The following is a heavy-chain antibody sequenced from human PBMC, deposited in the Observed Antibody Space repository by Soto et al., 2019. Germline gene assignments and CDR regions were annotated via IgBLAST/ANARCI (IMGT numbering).Heavy chain of an antibody. Sequence: KPSETLSLTCAVYGGSFSGYYWSWIRQPPGKGLEWIGEINHSGSTNYNPSLKSRVTISVDTSKNQFSLKLSSVTAADTAVYYCARGRTPPYYYCGSGSYFSFFDYWGQGTLVTVSS. CDR2: INHSGST. CDR1: GGSFSGYY. D-gene: IGHD3-10*01. V-gene: IGHV4-34*01. J-gene: IGHJ4*02. CDR3: ARGRTPPYYYCGSGSYFSFFDY.